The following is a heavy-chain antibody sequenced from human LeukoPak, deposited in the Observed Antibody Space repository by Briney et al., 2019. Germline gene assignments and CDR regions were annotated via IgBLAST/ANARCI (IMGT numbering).Heavy chain of an antibody. Sequence: SETLSLTCNVSGGSLTTNSYFWGWIRQPPGKGLEWIGSVYHTGGTYSNPSLKSRLTISLDTSKNQFSLRLKSVTAADTAVYYCAGPYGSGSAGWFDPWGQGILVTVSS. D-gene: IGHD3-10*01. J-gene: IGHJ5*02. CDR2: VYHTGGT. CDR1: GGSLTTNSYF. V-gene: IGHV4-39*01. CDR3: AGPYGSGSAGWFDP.